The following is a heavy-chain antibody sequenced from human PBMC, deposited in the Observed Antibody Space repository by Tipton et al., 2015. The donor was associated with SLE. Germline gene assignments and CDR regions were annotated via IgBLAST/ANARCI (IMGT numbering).Heavy chain of an antibody. CDR3: ARGKSHSSSWPYFDY. CDR1: GGSISSHY. CDR2: TYYSGST. D-gene: IGHD6-13*01. J-gene: IGHJ4*02. V-gene: IGHV4-59*11. Sequence: LRLSCTVSGGSISSHYWSWFRQPPGKGLEWIGYTYYSGSTNYNPSLKSRVTISVDTSKNQFSLKLSSVTAADTAVYYCARGKSHSSSWPYFDYWGQGTLVTVSS.